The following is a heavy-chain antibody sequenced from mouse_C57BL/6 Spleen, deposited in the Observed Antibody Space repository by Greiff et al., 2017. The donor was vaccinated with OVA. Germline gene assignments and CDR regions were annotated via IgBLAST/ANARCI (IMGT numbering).Heavy chain of an antibody. V-gene: IGHV1-64*01. Sequence: QVQLKQPGAELVKPGASVKLSCKASGYTFTSYWMHWVKQRPGQGLEWIGMIHPNSGSTNYNEKFKSKATLTVDKSSSTAYMQLSSLTSEDSAVYYCARYPLTGPYYYAMDYWGQGTSVTVSS. J-gene: IGHJ4*01. CDR3: ARYPLTGPYYYAMDY. D-gene: IGHD4-1*01. CDR2: IHPNSGST. CDR1: GYTFTSYW.